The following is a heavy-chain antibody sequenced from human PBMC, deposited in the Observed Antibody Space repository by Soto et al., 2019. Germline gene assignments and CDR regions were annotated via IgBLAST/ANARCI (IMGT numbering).Heavy chain of an antibody. CDR2: MNPKSGNT. CDR1: GYTFTNYD. CDR3: AKDHPAVGATRLTDY. V-gene: IGHV1-8*01. D-gene: IGHD1-26*01. Sequence: ASVKVSCKASGYTFTNYDSNWVRQATGQGLEWMGWMNPKSGNTGHAQQFQGRVIMTRSTSISTAYMELSSLRAEDTAVYYCAKDHPAVGATRLTDYWGQGILVTVSS. J-gene: IGHJ4*02.